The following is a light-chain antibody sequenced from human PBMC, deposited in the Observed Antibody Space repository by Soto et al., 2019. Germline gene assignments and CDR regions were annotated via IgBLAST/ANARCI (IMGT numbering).Light chain of an antibody. J-gene: IGKJ1*01. CDR3: QKCDSAPWT. CDR1: QDIRKY. CDR2: AAS. V-gene: IGKV1-27*01. Sequence: DIQITQSPSSLSASVGDRVTITCRASQDIRKYLAWYQQKPGEVPKLLIFAASTLQSGVPSRFSGGGSGTDFTLIISSLQPEDVATYYCQKCDSAPWTFGQGTKVDIK.